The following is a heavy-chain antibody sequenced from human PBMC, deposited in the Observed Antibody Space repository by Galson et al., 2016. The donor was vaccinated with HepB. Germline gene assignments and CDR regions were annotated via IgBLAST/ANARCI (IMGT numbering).Heavy chain of an antibody. J-gene: IGHJ4*02. Sequence: SVKVSCKASGYTFTNYGITWVRQAPGQGLEWMGWISVYDGNTHYAQKLQGRVTMTTDTSTSTAYMEVRNLRSDDTAVYYCARLLTTVTAGRDYFDYWGQGSLVTVSS. CDR3: ARLLTTVTAGRDYFDY. D-gene: IGHD4-17*01. V-gene: IGHV1-18*04. CDR1: GYTFTNYG. CDR2: ISVYDGNT.